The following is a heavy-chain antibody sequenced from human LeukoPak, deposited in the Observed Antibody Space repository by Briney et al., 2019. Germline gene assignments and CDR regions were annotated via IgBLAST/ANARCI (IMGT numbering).Heavy chain of an antibody. Sequence: SETLSLTCTVSGGSISSYYWSWIRQPPGKGLEWIGYIYYSGSTNYNPSLKSRVTMSVDTSKNQFSLKLSSVTAADTAVYYCAGAPGSSPSYYYYYMDVWGKGTTVTISS. J-gene: IGHJ6*03. CDR1: GGSISSYY. CDR3: AGAPGSSPSYYYYYMDV. CDR2: IYYSGST. V-gene: IGHV4-59*12. D-gene: IGHD3-10*01.